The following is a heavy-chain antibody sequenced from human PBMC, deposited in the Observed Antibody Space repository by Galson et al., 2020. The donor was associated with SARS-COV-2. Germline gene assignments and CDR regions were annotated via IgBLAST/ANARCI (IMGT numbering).Heavy chain of an antibody. V-gene: IGHV4-61*02. CDR3: VRSMALDY. Sequence: SETLSLTCTVSGGSISSGNYYWSWIRQPAGKGLEWIGRIYTSGSTNYNQSLTSRVSISLDTSRNQFSLKLSSVTAADTAIYYCVRSMALDYWGQGILVTVSS. CDR2: IYTSGST. J-gene: IGHJ4*02. D-gene: IGHD3-10*01. CDR1: GGSISSGNYY.